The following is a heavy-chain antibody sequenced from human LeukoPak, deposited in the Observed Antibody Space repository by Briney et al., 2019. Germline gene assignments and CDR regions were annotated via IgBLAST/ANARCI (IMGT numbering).Heavy chain of an antibody. CDR3: ARDSSTTVTGAFDI. Sequence: GRSLRLSCGASGFPFSRYGMHWVRQAPGKGLEWVAIIWYDGSNKYYADSVKGRFTISRDNSKNTLYLQMDSLRAEDKAVYYCARDSSTTVTGAFDIWGQGTMVTVSS. D-gene: IGHD4-17*01. J-gene: IGHJ3*02. CDR1: GFPFSRYG. CDR2: IWYDGSNK. V-gene: IGHV3-33*01.